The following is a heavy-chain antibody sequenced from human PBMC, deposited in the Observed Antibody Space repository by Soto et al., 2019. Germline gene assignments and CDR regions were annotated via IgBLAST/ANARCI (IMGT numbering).Heavy chain of an antibody. Sequence: SLRLSCAASGFNFSSYAMHWVRQAPGKGLEWVAGISYDGGKKYYAASVKGRFTISRDNSKNTLYVEMNSLSAEDAAVYYCAREGQPAAGTTPHNWGRGTLVTVSS. J-gene: IGHJ4*02. CDR3: AREGQPAAGTTPHN. CDR1: GFNFSSYA. CDR2: ISYDGGKK. V-gene: IGHV3-30*04. D-gene: IGHD6-13*01.